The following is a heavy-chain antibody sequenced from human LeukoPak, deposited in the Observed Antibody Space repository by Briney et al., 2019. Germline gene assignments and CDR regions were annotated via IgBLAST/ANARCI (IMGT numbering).Heavy chain of an antibody. CDR3: ATRGYDFWSGFDH. CDR2: FDPENAEI. V-gene: IGHV1-24*01. CDR1: GSSLHDLP. Sequence: ASVKVSCKLSGSSLHDLPIQWVRQAGTKGLEWRAGFDPENAEIVYAQKFQGRVTMTEDTSTDTAYLELTSLTSDDTALYYCATRGYDFWSGFDHWGQGTQVTVSS. D-gene: IGHD3-3*01. J-gene: IGHJ4*02.